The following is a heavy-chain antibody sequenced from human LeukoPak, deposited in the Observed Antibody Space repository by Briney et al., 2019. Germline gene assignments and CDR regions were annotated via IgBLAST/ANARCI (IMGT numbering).Heavy chain of an antibody. CDR3: VKEVAAAGTWKDYYYYGMDV. D-gene: IGHD6-13*01. CDR1: GFTFSSYA. Sequence: GGSLRLSCAASGFTFSSYAVSWVRQAPGKGLEWVSAISGSGGSTYYADSVKGRFTISRDNSKNTLYLQMNSLRAEDTAVYYCVKEVAAAGTWKDYYYYGMDVWGQGTTVTVSS. CDR2: ISGSGGST. V-gene: IGHV3-23*01. J-gene: IGHJ6*02.